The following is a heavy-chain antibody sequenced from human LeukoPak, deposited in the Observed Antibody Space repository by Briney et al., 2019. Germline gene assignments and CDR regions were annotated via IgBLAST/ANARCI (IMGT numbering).Heavy chain of an antibody. Sequence: QTGGSLRLSCAASGFTFSSYAMHWVRQAPGKGLEWVAFIRYDGSNKYYADSVKGRFTISRDNSKNTLYLQMNSLRAEDTAVYYCAKVRHMWAMIGAFDIWGQGTMVTVSS. CDR3: AKVRHMWAMIGAFDI. CDR2: IRYDGSNK. V-gene: IGHV3-30*02. J-gene: IGHJ3*02. D-gene: IGHD1-26*01. CDR1: GFTFSSYA.